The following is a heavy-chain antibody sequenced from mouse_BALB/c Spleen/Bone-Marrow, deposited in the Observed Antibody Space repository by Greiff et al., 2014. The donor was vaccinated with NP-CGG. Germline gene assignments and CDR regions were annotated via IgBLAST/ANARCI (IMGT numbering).Heavy chain of an antibody. J-gene: IGHJ1*01. CDR2: IWAGGST. V-gene: IGHV2-9*02. CDR1: GFSLTSYG. Sequence: VQVVESGPGLVAPSQSLSITCTVSGFSLTSYGVHWVRQPPGKGLEWLGVIWAGGSTNYNSALMTRLSISKDNSKSQVFLKMNSLRTDDTAMYYCARDPIYYDYDWYFDVWGAGTTVTVSS. CDR3: ARDPIYYDYDWYFDV. D-gene: IGHD2-4*01.